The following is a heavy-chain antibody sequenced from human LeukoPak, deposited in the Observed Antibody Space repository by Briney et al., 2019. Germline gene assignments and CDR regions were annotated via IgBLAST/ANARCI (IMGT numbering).Heavy chain of an antibody. D-gene: IGHD3-3*01. J-gene: IGHJ4*02. CDR1: GESISNSRHY. CDR2: IYPSGNT. Sequence: PSETLSLTCTVPGESISNSRHYWSWIRQPAGKGLEWIGRIYPSGNTNYNPSLKSRLTISLDTSKNQFSLNLKSVTAADTAMYYCARDGVVTMELDSWGQGTLVTVSS. V-gene: IGHV4-61*02. CDR3: ARDGVVTMELDS.